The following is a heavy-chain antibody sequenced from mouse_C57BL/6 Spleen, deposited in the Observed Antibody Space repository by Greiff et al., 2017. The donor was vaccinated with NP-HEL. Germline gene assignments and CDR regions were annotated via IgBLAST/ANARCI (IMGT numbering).Heavy chain of an antibody. CDR1: GYTFTSYW. D-gene: IGHD2-3*01. J-gene: IGHJ4*01. CDR2: IDPSDSYT. V-gene: IGHV1-69*01. Sequence: QVQLQQPGAELVMPGASVKLSCKASGYTFTSYWMHWVKQRPGQGLEWIGEIDPSDSYTNYNQKFKGKSTLTVDKSSSTAYMQLSSLTSEDSAVYYCARKENDLSMDYWGQGTSVTVSS. CDR3: ARKENDLSMDY.